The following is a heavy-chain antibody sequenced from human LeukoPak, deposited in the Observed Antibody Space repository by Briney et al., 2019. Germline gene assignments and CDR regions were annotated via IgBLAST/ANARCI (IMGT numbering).Heavy chain of an antibody. J-gene: IGHJ4*02. V-gene: IGHV3-23*01. CDR3: ARHWV. CDR2: ISRSGENT. CDR1: GFGLSVYD. Sequence: GGSLRLSCAASGFGLSVYDMGWVRQAPGEGLEWVSTISRSGENTYYADSVKGRFTISRDNSKNTVYLQMNNLRVDDAAVYYCARHWVWGQGTLVTVSS. D-gene: IGHD3-16*01.